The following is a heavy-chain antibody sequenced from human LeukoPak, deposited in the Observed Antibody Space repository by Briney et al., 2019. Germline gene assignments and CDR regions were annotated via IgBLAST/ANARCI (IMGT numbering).Heavy chain of an antibody. D-gene: IGHD1-26*01. CDR2: ISSDGSST. J-gene: IGHJ4*02. Sequence: WGSLRLSCAASGFSFSGYWLHWVRQAPGKGLVWVSCISSDGSSTGYADSVKGRFTISRDNAKSTLYLQMNSLRAEDTAVYYCTRGNSGFDCWGQGTLVTVSS. CDR1: GFSFSGYW. CDR3: TRGNSGFDC. V-gene: IGHV3-74*01.